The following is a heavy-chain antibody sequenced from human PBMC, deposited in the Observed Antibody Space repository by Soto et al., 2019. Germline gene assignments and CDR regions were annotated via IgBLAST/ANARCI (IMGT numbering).Heavy chain of an antibody. J-gene: IGHJ4*02. CDR1: GGSISSGDYY. Sequence: SETLSLTCTVSGGSISSGDYYWSWIRQPPGKGLEWIGYIYYSGSTHYNPSLKSRVTISVDTSKNQFSLKLSSVTAADTAVYYCASSPYYYDGSGYSPYWGQGTLVTVSS. CDR3: ASSPYYYDGSGYSPY. V-gene: IGHV4-30-4*01. D-gene: IGHD3-22*01. CDR2: IYYSGST.